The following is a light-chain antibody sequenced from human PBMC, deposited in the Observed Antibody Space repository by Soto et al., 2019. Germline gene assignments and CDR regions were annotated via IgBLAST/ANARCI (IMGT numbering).Light chain of an antibody. J-gene: IGLJ2*01. Sequence: QSALTQPPSASGSPGQSVTISCTGTRSDVGDYNYVSWYQQHPGKAPKLLIYEVTKRPSGVPDRFSGSKSANTASLTVSGVQDEDEADYYCSSYAGSDNFEVFGGGTKLTVL. CDR2: EVT. CDR1: RSDVGDYNY. CDR3: SSYAGSDNFEV. V-gene: IGLV2-8*01.